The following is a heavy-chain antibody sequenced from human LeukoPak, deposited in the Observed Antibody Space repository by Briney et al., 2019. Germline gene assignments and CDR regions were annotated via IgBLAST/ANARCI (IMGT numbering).Heavy chain of an antibody. Sequence: GGSLRLSCAVSGFTFSSYWMHWVRQAPGKGLVWVSRINTDGSTTTYADSVKGRFTISRDNAKNTLYLQMNSLRAEDTAIYYCARAVRAEDYWGQGTLVTVPS. D-gene: IGHD4-17*01. CDR1: GFTFSSYW. V-gene: IGHV3-74*01. J-gene: IGHJ4*02. CDR3: ARAVRAEDY. CDR2: INTDGSTT.